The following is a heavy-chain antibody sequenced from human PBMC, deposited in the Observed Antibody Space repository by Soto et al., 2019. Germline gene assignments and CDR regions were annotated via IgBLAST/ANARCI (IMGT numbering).Heavy chain of an antibody. Sequence: PVESLKISCKGSGYIFTSYWICCFLQMPVKVLEWMGIIYPGDSDTRYSPSFQGQVTISADKSISTAYLQWSSLKASDTAMYYCARSSGGYTYYYYYSMDVWGQGTTVTVSS. CDR2: IYPGDSDT. D-gene: IGHD2-15*01. J-gene: IGHJ6*02. CDR1: GYIFTSYW. CDR3: ARSSGGYTYYYYYSMDV. V-gene: IGHV5-51*01.